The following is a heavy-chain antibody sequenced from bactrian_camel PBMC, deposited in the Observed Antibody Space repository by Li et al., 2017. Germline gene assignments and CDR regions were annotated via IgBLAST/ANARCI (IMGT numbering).Heavy chain of an antibody. Sequence: GGGSVEEGGSLRLSCSASGRTSDLSYAMGWLRRAPGKGREAVGCIWLSRGNTYYVDSVKGRFTISQDSAKNTVNLQMNSLKPEDTAMYYCAAALGYGCSSVFSYWGRGTQVTVS. CDR1: GRTSDLSYA. D-gene: IGHD3*01. J-gene: IGHJ6*01. V-gene: IGHV3-3*01. CDR3: AAALGYGCSSVFSY. CDR2: IWLSRGNT.